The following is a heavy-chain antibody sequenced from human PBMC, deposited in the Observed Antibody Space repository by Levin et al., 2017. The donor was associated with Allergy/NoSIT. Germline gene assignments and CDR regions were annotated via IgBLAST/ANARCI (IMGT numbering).Heavy chain of an antibody. CDR2: ISYDGSNK. V-gene: IGHV3-30-3*01. D-gene: IGHD3-10*01. CDR1: GFTFSNYA. J-gene: IGHJ4*02. CDR3: ARGQSGSYSPFDY. Sequence: PGGSLRLSCAASGFTFSNYALHWVRQAPGKGLEWVALISYDGSNKYYADSVKGRFTISRDNLQMNSLRAEDTAVYYCARGQSGSYSPFDYWGQGTLVTVSS.